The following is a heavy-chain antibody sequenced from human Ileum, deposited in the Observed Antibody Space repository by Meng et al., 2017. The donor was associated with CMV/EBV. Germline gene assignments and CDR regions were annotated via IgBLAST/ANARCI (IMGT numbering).Heavy chain of an antibody. CDR1: GGSFRDYF. J-gene: IGHJ5*02. CDR2: INHSGRA. D-gene: IGHD3-10*01. Sequence: SGGSFRDYFWAWIRQPPGKGLEWLGEINHSGRANYNPSLESRVTILVDTSKNQVSLKLSSVTAADTAVYYCARGQRITLVRGGRFDPWGQGTLVTVSS. CDR3: ARGQRITLVRGGRFDP. V-gene: IGHV4-34*01.